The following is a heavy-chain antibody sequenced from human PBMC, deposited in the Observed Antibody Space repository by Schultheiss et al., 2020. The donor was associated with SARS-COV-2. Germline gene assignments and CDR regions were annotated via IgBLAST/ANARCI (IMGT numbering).Heavy chain of an antibody. J-gene: IGHJ6*02. Sequence: GGSLRLSCAASGFTFSSYWMHWVRQAPGKGLVWVSRINSDGSSTSYADSVKGRFTISRDNAKNTLYLQMNSLRDEDTAVYYCARPMVRGRNYYYGMDVWGQGTTVTVSS. D-gene: IGHD3-10*01. V-gene: IGHV3-74*01. CDR3: ARPMVRGRNYYYGMDV. CDR1: GFTFSSYW. CDR2: INSDGSST.